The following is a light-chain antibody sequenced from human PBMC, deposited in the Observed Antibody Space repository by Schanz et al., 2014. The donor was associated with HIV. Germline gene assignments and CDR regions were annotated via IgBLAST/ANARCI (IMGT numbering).Light chain of an antibody. Sequence: QSVLTQPPSVSAAPGQKVTISCSGNSSNIGNNYVSWYQQFPGTAPKLLIFDNTARPSGIPDRFSGSKSGTSATLVITGLQTGDEADYYCGTWDSSLSAGLFGGGTKLTVL. CDR3: GTWDSSLSAGL. V-gene: IGLV1-51*01. CDR2: DNT. CDR1: SSNIGNNY. J-gene: IGLJ3*02.